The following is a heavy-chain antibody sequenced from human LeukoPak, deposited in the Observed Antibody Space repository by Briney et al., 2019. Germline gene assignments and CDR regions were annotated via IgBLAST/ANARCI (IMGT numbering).Heavy chain of an antibody. J-gene: IGHJ4*02. Sequence: GGSLRLSCAASGFTFSSYRMNWVRQAPGKGLEWVSSISSSSSDKEYADSVKGRFTISRDNAKNSLYLQMNSLRAEDTAVYYCARDGGGIDYWGQGTLVTVSS. D-gene: IGHD3-16*01. CDR3: ARDGGGIDY. CDR1: GFTFSSYR. V-gene: IGHV3-21*01. CDR2: ISSSSSDK.